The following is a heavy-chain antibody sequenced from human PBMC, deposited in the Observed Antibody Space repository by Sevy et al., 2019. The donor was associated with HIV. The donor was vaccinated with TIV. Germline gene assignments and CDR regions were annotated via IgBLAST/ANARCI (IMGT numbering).Heavy chain of an antibody. D-gene: IGHD2-2*01. V-gene: IGHV4-4*07. Sequence: SETLSLTCTVSGGSISDHYLSWIRHPAGKGLEWIGRIYISGSTNYNPSLKSRVTMSIDTSKNQFSLKLSSVTAADTAVYYCARGDVVVGFDYWGQGTLVTVSS. CDR2: IYISGST. J-gene: IGHJ4*02. CDR3: ARGDVVVGFDY. CDR1: GGSISDHY.